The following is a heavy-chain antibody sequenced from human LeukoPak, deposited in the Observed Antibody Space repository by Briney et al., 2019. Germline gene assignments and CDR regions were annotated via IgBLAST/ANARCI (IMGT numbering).Heavy chain of an antibody. CDR1: GFTFSTYA. J-gene: IGHJ4*02. Sequence: GGSLRLSCAASGFTFSTYAMSWVRQAPGKGLEWVSTISGSGGNTNYADPVKGRFTISRDNSKNTLYLQMNSLRAEDTAVYYCAKDTYGDYWDYWGQGTLVTVSS. V-gene: IGHV3-23*01. CDR2: ISGSGGNT. CDR3: AKDTYGDYWDY. D-gene: IGHD4-17*01.